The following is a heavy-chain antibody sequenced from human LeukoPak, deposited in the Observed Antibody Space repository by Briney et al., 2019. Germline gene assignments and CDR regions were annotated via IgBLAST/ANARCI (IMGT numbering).Heavy chain of an antibody. J-gene: IGHJ4*02. CDR2: IYTSGST. Sequence: SETLSLTCTVSGGSISSGSYYWSWIRQPAGKGLEWIGRIYTSGSTNYNPSLKSRVTISVDTSKNQFSLKLSSVTAADTAVYYCAREGGYWGQGTLVTVPS. CDR1: GGSISSGSYY. CDR3: AREGGY. D-gene: IGHD3-16*01. V-gene: IGHV4-61*02.